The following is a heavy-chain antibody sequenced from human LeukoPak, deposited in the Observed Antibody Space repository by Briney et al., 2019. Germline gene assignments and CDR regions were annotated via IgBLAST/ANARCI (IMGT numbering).Heavy chain of an antibody. D-gene: IGHD6-13*01. V-gene: IGHV4-39*01. CDR2: IYYSGST. J-gene: IGHJ6*03. CDR3: XRLGYSSSAWGIYYYYMXX. CDR1: GGSISSSSYY. Sequence: SETLSLTCTVSGGSISSSSYYWGWIRQPPGKGLEWIGSIYYSGSTYYNPSLKSRVTIPVDTSKNQFSLKLSSVTAADTAVYYCXRLGYSSSAWGIYYYYMXXWGKXXTVT.